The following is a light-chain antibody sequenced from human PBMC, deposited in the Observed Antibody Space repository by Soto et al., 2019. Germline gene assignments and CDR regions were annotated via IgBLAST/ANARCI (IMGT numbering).Light chain of an antibody. V-gene: IGKV3-20*01. CDR2: GAS. CDR1: QSVSSSY. CDR3: QHYGRAPRLSA. J-gene: IGKJ2*01. Sequence: EIVLTQSPGTLSLSPGERATLSCKASQSVSSSYLAWYQQKPGQAPRLLIYGASSSATVIPDRFSGSGSETDFTLTISMLVCEDLAVDYCQHYGRAPRLSAFGQGTKLEIK.